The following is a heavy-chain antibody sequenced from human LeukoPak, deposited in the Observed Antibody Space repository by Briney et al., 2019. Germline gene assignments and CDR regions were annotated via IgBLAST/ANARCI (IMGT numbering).Heavy chain of an antibody. Sequence: RASVKVSCKASGGTFSSYAISWVRQAPGQGLEWMGGIIPIFGTANYAQKFQGRVTITADESTSTAYVELSSLRSEDTAVYYCARERYCSSTSCYGNWFDPWGQGTLVTVSS. CDR2: IIPIFGTA. V-gene: IGHV1-69*01. D-gene: IGHD2-2*01. CDR1: GGTFSSYA. CDR3: ARERYCSSTSCYGNWFDP. J-gene: IGHJ5*02.